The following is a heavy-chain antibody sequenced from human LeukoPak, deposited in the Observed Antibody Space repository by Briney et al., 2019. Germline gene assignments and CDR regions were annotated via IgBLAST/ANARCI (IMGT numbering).Heavy chain of an antibody. CDR2: ITGSGYT. Sequence: QPGGSPRLSCAASGFTFSSYAMSWVRQAPGKGPEWVSDITGSGYTHYADSVKGRFTISRDNSKDTLYLQMSSLRAEDTALYYCAKGDTSGTALHWFDPWGQGTLVTVSS. J-gene: IGHJ5*02. CDR3: AKGDTSGTALHWFDP. D-gene: IGHD1-1*01. CDR1: GFTFSSYA. V-gene: IGHV3-23*01.